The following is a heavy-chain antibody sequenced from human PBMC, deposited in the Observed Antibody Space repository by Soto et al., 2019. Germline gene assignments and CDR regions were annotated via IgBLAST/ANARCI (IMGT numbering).Heavy chain of an antibody. CDR2: INHSGST. CDR3: ARVVPAASRGWFDY. CDR1: GGSFSGYY. Sequence: PSETLSLTCAVYGGSFSGYYWSWIRQPPGKGLEWIGEINHSGSTNYNPSLKSRVTISVDRSKNQFSLKLSSVTAADTAVYYCARVVPAASRGWFDYWGQGTLVTVSS. V-gene: IGHV4-34*01. J-gene: IGHJ4*02. D-gene: IGHD2-2*01.